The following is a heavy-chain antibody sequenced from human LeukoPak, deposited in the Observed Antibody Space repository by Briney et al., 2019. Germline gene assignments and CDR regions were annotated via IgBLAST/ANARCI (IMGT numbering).Heavy chain of an antibody. CDR3: ARHHDFWSGYHLDY. D-gene: IGHD3-3*01. V-gene: IGHV3-33*01. CDR1: GFTFSSYG. CDR2: IWYDGSNK. J-gene: IGHJ4*02. Sequence: GGSLRLSCAASGFTFSSYGMHWVRQAPGKGLEWVAVIWYDGSNKYYADSVKGRFTISRDNSKNTLYLQMNSLRAEDTAVYYCARHHDFWSGYHLDYWGQGTLVTVSS.